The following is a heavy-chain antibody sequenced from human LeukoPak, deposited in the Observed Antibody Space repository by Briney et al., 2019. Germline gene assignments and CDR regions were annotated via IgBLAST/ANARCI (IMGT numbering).Heavy chain of an antibody. CDR3: ARDAPNPNYYDSSGYFDY. D-gene: IGHD3-22*01. CDR1: GYTLTSYY. J-gene: IGHJ4*02. Sequence: GASVKVSCKASGYTLTSYYMHWVRQAPGQGLEWMGIINPSGGSTSCAQKFQGRVTMTRDTSTSTVYMELSSLRSEDTAVYYCARDAPNPNYYDSSGYFDYWGQGTLVTVSS. CDR2: INPSGGST. V-gene: IGHV1-46*01.